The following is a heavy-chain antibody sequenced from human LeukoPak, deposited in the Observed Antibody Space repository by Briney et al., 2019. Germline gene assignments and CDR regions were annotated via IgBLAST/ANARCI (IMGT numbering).Heavy chain of an antibody. V-gene: IGHV1-46*01. CDR2: INPSGGST. Sequence: ASVKVSCKASGYTFTSYYMHWVRQAPGQGLEWMGIINPSGGSTSYAQKFQGRVTMTRDMSTSTDYMELSSLRSEDTSVYYCARDNSVEDTAWWFDPWGQGTLVTVSS. D-gene: IGHD4-23*01. CDR1: GYTFTSYY. J-gene: IGHJ5*02. CDR3: ARDNSVEDTAWWFDP.